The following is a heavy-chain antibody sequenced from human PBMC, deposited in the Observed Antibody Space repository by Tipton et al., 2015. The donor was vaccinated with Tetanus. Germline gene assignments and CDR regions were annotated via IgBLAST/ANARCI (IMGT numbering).Heavy chain of an antibody. CDR1: GASLRGGDYH. D-gene: IGHD4-11*01. J-gene: IGHJ4*02. V-gene: IGHV4-30-4*08. Sequence: TLSLTCTVSGASLRGGDYHWSWIRQPPGKGLEWIGYIYYSGNSDYNPSLKSRVTLSVDTSNNQFSLKLNSVTAADTAVYYCARLASYSNHLDAWGQGALVTVSS. CDR3: ARLASYSNHLDA. CDR2: IYYSGNS.